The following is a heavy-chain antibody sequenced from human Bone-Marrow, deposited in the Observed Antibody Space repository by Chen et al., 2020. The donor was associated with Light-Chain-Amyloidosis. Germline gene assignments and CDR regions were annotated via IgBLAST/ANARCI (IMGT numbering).Heavy chain of an antibody. Sequence: EVQLLESGGGLVQPGGSLRLSCAASGFTFSSYAMSWVRQAPGKGLEWLSAISGSGGSTYYADSLKGRFTIARDNSKNTLYLQMNSLRAEDTAVYYCAKVYLPSSQHTIFGVVGDSGYYFDYWGQGTLVTVSS. CDR2: ISGSGGST. D-gene: IGHD3-3*01. J-gene: IGHJ4*02. V-gene: IGHV3-23*01. CDR3: AKVYLPSSQHTIFGVVGDSGYYFDY. CDR1: GFTFSSYA.